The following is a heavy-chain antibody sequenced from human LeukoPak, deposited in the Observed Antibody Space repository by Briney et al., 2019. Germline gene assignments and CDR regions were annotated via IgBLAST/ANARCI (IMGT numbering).Heavy chain of an antibody. CDR3: AKVVGATTAGLFDY. CDR1: GFTFSSYA. D-gene: IGHD1-26*01. V-gene: IGHV3-23*01. CDR2: ISGSGGST. Sequence: QPGGSLRLSCAASGFTFSSYAMSWVRQAPGKGLEWVSAISGSGGSTYYAGSVKGRFTISRDNSKNTLYLQMNSLRAEDTAVYYCAKVVGATTAGLFDYWGQGTLVTVSS. J-gene: IGHJ4*02.